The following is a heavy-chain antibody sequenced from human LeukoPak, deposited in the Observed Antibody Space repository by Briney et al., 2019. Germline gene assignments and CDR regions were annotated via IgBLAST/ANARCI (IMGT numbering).Heavy chain of an antibody. CDR1: GGSISSSSYY. V-gene: IGHV4-39*07. CDR3: ARRGSYYDSSGYIY. Sequence: PSETLSLTCTVSGGSISSSSYYWGWIRQPPGKGLEWIGSIYYSGSTYYNPSLKSRVTISVDTSKNQFSLKLSSVTAADTAVYYCARRGSYYDSSGYIYWGQGTLVTVSS. CDR2: IYYSGST. J-gene: IGHJ4*02. D-gene: IGHD3-22*01.